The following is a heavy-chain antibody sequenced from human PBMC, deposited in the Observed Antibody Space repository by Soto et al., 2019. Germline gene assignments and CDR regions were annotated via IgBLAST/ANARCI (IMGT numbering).Heavy chain of an antibody. V-gene: IGHV3-23*01. J-gene: IGHJ5*02. CDR2: ISGSGGST. CDR1: GFTFSSYA. Sequence: GGSLRLSCAASGFTFSSYAMSWVRQAPGKGLEWVSAISGSGGSTYYADSVKGRFTISRDNSKNTLYLQMNSLRAEDTAVYYCAKGHRATVTTCWFDPWGQGTLVTVSS. D-gene: IGHD4-17*01. CDR3: AKGHRATVTTCWFDP.